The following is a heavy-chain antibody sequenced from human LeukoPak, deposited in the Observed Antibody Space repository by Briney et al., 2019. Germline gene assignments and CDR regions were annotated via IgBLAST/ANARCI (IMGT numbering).Heavy chain of an antibody. CDR1: GYTFTGYY. Sequence: ASEKVPYKASGYTFTGYYMHWVRQAPGQGLKWMGWINPNSGGTNYAQKFQGRVTMTRDTSISTAYMELSRLRSDDTAVYYCAQSGVAARTFDYWGQGTLVTVSS. CDR2: INPNSGGT. V-gene: IGHV1-2*02. J-gene: IGHJ4*02. CDR3: AQSGVAARTFDY. D-gene: IGHD6-13*01.